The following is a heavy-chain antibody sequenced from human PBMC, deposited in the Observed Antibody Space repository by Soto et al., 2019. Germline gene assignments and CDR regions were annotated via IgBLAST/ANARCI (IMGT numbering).Heavy chain of an antibody. D-gene: IGHD1-26*01. CDR2: IIPTFGTA. Sequence: ASVKVSCKASGGTFSSYAISWVRQAPGQGLEWMGGIIPTFGTANYAQKFQGRVTITADESTSTAYMELSSLRSEDTAVYYCARCIVGASYYYYGMDVWGQGTTVTVSS. CDR1: GGTFSSYA. CDR3: ARCIVGASYYYYGMDV. J-gene: IGHJ6*02. V-gene: IGHV1-69*13.